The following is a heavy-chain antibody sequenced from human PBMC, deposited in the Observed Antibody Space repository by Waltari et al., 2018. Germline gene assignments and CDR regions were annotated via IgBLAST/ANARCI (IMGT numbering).Heavy chain of an antibody. V-gene: IGHV4-39*01. J-gene: IGHJ2*01. Sequence: QLQLQESGPGLVKPSETLSLTCTVSGGSISSSSYYWGWIRQPPGKGREGIGSNYYSGCTDYNPSLKSRVTISVDTSKTQCSLKLSSVTAADTAVYYCARPKYYEFLSGYYSWYFDLWGRGTLVTVSS. CDR3: ARPKYYEFLSGYYSWYFDL. CDR1: GGSISSSSYY. D-gene: IGHD3-3*01. CDR2: NYYSGCT.